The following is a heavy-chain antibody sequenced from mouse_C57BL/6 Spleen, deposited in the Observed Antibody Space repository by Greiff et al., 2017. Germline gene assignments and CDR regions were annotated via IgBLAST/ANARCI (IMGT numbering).Heavy chain of an antibody. CDR3: ARWRTEVLRSFDY. J-gene: IGHJ2*01. V-gene: IGHV1-55*01. Sequence: QVQLQQPGAELVKPGASVKMSCKASGYTFTSYWITWVKQRPGQGLEWIGDIYPGSGSTNYNEKFKSKATLTVDTSSSTAYMQLSSLTSEDSAVYYCARWRTEVLRSFDYWGQGTTLTVSS. CDR1: GYTFTSYW. CDR2: IYPGSGST. D-gene: IGHD1-1*01.